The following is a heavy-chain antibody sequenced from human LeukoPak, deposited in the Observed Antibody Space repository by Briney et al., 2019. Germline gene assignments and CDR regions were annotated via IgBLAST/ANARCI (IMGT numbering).Heavy chain of an antibody. D-gene: IGHD5-18*01. J-gene: IGHJ4*02. CDR2: ISGSAHKI. Sequence: GGSLRLSCAASGFTVSSNYMSWVRQAPEKGLDWVSVISGSAHKIRYADSVKGRFTISRDNSENIVYLQMNNLRVEDTAVYYCAGRPTGYSSGYIHWGQGTLVTVSS. V-gene: IGHV3-53*01. CDR3: AGRPTGYSSGYIH. CDR1: GFTVSSNY.